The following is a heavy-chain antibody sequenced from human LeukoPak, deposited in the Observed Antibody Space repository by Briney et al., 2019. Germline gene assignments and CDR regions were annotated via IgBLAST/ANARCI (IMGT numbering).Heavy chain of an antibody. CDR3: ARGGIAAAGLFDY. J-gene: IGHJ4*02. CDR1: GGSISSGDYY. Sequence: SETLSLTCTVSGGSISSGDYYWSWIRQPPGKGLEWIGYIYYSGSTNYNPSLKSRVTISVDTSKNQFSLKLSSVTAADTAVYYCARGGIAAAGLFDYWGQGTLVTVSS. D-gene: IGHD6-13*01. CDR2: IYYSGST. V-gene: IGHV4-61*08.